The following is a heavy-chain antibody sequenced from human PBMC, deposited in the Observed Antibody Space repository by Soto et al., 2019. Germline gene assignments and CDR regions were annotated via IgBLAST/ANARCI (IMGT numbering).Heavy chain of an antibody. CDR1: GFTFSSYW. Sequence: EERLVESGGGLVQPGGSLRLSCAASGFTFSSYWMTWVRQAPGKGLEWVAYIKKDESKKSYLDSVRGRFTISRDNAKNSLYLQMDSLTAEDTALYYCARDVSPGSSSWYFDAFDLWGQGTMVTVSS. CDR3: ARDVSPGSSSWYFDAFDL. J-gene: IGHJ3*01. CDR2: IKKDESKK. V-gene: IGHV3-7*05. D-gene: IGHD6-13*01.